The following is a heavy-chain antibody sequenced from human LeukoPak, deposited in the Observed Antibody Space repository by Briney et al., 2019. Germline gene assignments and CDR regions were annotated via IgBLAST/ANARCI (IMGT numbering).Heavy chain of an antibody. CDR3: ARTQCPGASCYSDAFDI. D-gene: IGHD2-15*01. V-gene: IGHV3-11*03. J-gene: IGHJ3*02. CDR1: GVTFSDYY. Sequence: PGGTLTLSCAASGVTFSDYYMSWIRQAPGKGLEWVSYISSSSSYTNSADSVKGRFTISRDNAKNSLYLQMNSLRAGDTAIYYCARTQCPGASCYSDAFDIWGQATMVTVSS. CDR2: ISSSSSYT.